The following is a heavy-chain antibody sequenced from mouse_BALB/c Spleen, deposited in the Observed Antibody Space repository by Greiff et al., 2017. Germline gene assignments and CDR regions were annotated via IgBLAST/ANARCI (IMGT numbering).Heavy chain of an antibody. Sequence: DVMLVESGGDLVKPGGSLKLSCAASGFTFSSYGMSWVRQTPDKRLEWVATISSGGSYTYYPDSVKGRFTISRDNAKNTLYLQMSSLKSEDTAMYYCARHAHITTVRDYWGQGTTLTVSS. V-gene: IGHV5-6*02. D-gene: IGHD1-1*01. CDR1: GFTFSSYG. CDR2: ISSGGSYT. CDR3: ARHAHITTVRDY. J-gene: IGHJ2*01.